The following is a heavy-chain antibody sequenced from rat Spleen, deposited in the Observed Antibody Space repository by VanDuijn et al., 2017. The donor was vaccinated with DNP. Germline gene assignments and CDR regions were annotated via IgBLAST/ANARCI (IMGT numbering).Heavy chain of an antibody. J-gene: IGHJ2*01. CDR1: GFSLPSHN. V-gene: IGHV2-32*01. Sequence: QVQLKESGPGLVQPSQTLSLTCTVSGFSLPSHNVHWVRQPPGKGLEWMGVMWSDGDSSYNSALKSRLTITRDTSKNHVFIKMNSLQAEDTATYYCVRDYSAYFKYWGQGVMVTVSS. CDR2: MWSDGDS. D-gene: IGHD1-1*01. CDR3: VRDYSAYFKY.